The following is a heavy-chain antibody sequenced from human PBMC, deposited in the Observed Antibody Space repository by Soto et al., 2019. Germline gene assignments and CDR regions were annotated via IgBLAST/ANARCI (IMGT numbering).Heavy chain of an antibody. CDR2: ISYDGSNK. Sequence: GGSLRLSCAASGFTFSSYGMHWVRQAPGKGLEWVAVISYDGSNKYYADSVKGRFTISRDNSKNTLYLQMNSLRAEDTAVYYCAKVYDSSGLDMVNWGQGTLVTVSS. D-gene: IGHD3-22*01. CDR1: GFTFSSYG. J-gene: IGHJ4*02. V-gene: IGHV3-30*18. CDR3: AKVYDSSGLDMVN.